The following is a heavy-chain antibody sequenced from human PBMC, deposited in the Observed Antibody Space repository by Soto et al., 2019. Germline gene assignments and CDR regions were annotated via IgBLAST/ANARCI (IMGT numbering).Heavy chain of an antibody. CDR3: ARQGNGAEGFDY. Sequence: GESLKISCKGSGYYFPSYWIGWVRQMPGKGLEWMGIFYPGDSDTRYSPSFQRQATISADRSISTAYLQWSSLKPSDTAMYYCARQGNGAEGFDYWGQGTLVTVSS. CDR2: FYPGDSDT. V-gene: IGHV5-51*01. J-gene: IGHJ4*02. D-gene: IGHD4-17*01. CDR1: GYYFPSYW.